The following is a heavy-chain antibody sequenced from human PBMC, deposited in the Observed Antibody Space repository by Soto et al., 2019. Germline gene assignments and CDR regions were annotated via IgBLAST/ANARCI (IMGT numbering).Heavy chain of an antibody. Sequence: GGSLRLSCVASGFTFSSYAMTWVRQAPGKGLEWVSAVRDSGDGTYYADSVKGRFTISRDNSKNTLYLQMNSLRAEDTAVYYCAKDTRYFDYWGQGTLVTVSS. D-gene: IGHD3-3*01. J-gene: IGHJ4*02. CDR3: AKDTRYFDY. CDR2: VRDSGDGT. V-gene: IGHV3-23*01. CDR1: GFTFSSYA.